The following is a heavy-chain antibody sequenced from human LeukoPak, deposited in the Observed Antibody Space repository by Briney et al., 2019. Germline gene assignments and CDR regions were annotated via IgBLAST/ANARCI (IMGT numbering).Heavy chain of an antibody. CDR3: ARVSYSSSWLVDY. D-gene: IGHD6-13*01. CDR1: GGSISSYY. CDR2: IYYSGST. Sequence: SSETLSLTCTVSGGSISSYYWSWIRQPPGRGLEWIGYIYYSGSTNYNPSLKSRVTISVDRSKNQFSLKLSSVTAADTAVYYCARVSYSSSWLVDYWGQGTLVTVSS. V-gene: IGHV4-59*01. J-gene: IGHJ4*02.